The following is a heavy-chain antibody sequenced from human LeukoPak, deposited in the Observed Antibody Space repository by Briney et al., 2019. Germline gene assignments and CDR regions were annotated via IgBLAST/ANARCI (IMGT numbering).Heavy chain of an antibody. D-gene: IGHD1-26*01. J-gene: IGHJ4*02. CDR2: ISAYNGNT. CDR1: GYTFTSYG. CDR3: ARDPGSVGATSFDY. V-gene: IGHV1-18*01. Sequence: ASVKVSCKASGYTFTSYGISWVRRAPGQGLEWMGWISAYNGNTNYAQKLQGRVTMTTDTSTSTAYMELRSLRSDDTAVYYCARDPGSVGATSFDYWGQGTLVTVSS.